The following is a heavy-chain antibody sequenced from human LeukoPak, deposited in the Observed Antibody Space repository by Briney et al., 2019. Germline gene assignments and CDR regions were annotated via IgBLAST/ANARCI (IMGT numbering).Heavy chain of an antibody. Sequence: SETLSLTCTVSGGSISSSSYYWGWIRQPPGKGLEWIGSIYYSGSTYYNPSLKSRVTISVDTSRNQFSLKLSSVTAADTAVYYCARDPRLRWYFDYWGQGTLVTVSS. J-gene: IGHJ4*02. CDR1: GGSISSSSYY. V-gene: IGHV4-39*07. CDR2: IYYSGST. CDR3: ARDPRLRWYFDY. D-gene: IGHD4-23*01.